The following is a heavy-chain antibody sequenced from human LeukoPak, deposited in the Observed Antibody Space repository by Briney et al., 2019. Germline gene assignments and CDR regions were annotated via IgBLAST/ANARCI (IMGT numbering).Heavy chain of an antibody. V-gene: IGHV1-46*01. Sequence: ASVKVSCTASGYTFTNYYMHWVRQAPGQGLEWMGMINPSVGSTSYPQKFQGRFTLTRDTSTSTVQMELNRLRSEDTAVYYCARGRWGATYSLDYWGRGTLVTVSS. CDR2: INPSVGST. J-gene: IGHJ4*02. CDR3: ARGRWGATYSLDY. CDR1: GYTFTNYY. D-gene: IGHD4/OR15-4a*01.